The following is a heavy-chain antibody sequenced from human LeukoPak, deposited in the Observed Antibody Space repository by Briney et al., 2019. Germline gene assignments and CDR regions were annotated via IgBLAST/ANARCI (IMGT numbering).Heavy chain of an antibody. CDR1: GCTFTSYA. Sequence: SVKVSCKASGCTFTSYAISWVRQAPGQGLEWMGGIIPIFGTANYAQKFQGRVTITADESTSTAYMELSSLRSEDTAVYYCARGGDIVVVPAATPFDYWGQGTLVSVSS. CDR2: IIPIFGTA. V-gene: IGHV1-69*13. J-gene: IGHJ4*02. D-gene: IGHD2-2*02. CDR3: ARGGDIVVVPAATPFDY.